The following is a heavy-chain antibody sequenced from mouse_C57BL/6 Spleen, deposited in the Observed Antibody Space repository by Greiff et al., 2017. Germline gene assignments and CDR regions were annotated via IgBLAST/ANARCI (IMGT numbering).Heavy chain of an antibody. V-gene: IGHV14-2*01. Sequence: VQLQQSGAELVKPGASVKLSCTASGFNIKDYYMHWVKQRTEQGLEWIGRIDPEDGETKYAPKFQGNATITADTSSNTAYLQLSSLTSEDTAVYYCASYYSNYFDYWGQGTTLTVSS. CDR1: GFNIKDYY. J-gene: IGHJ2*01. CDR2: IDPEDGET. D-gene: IGHD2-5*01. CDR3: ASYYSNYFDY.